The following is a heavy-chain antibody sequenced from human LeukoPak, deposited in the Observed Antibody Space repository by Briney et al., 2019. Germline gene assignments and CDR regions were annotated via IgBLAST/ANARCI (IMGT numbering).Heavy chain of an antibody. CDR2: ISGSGGST. CDR3: ARDPTYCSAGSCYSGYFDY. CDR1: GFTFSSYA. J-gene: IGHJ4*02. V-gene: IGHV3-23*01. D-gene: IGHD2-15*01. Sequence: GASLRLSCAASGFTFSSYAMSWVRQAPGKGLEWVSAISGSGGSTYYADSVKGRFTISRDNSKNTLFLQMNSLRLEDTAVYYCARDPTYCSAGSCYSGYFDYWGQGTLVTVSS.